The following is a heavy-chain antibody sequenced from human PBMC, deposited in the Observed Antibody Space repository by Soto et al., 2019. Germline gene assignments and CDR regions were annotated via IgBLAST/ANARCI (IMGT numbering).Heavy chain of an antibody. CDR3: ARESSSSNYYFDY. CDR1: GFTVSSNY. Sequence: GGSLRLSCAASGFTVSSNYMSWVRQAPGKGLEWVSVIYSGGSTYYADSVKGRFTISRHNSKNTLYLQMNSLRAEDTAVYYCARESSSSNYYFDYWGQGTLVTVSS. D-gene: IGHD6-6*01. CDR2: IYSGGST. J-gene: IGHJ4*02. V-gene: IGHV3-53*04.